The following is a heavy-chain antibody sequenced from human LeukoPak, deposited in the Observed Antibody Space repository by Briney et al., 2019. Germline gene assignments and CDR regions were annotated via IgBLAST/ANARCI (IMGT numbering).Heavy chain of an antibody. J-gene: IGHJ3*02. CDR3: ARDGSVIGYWAFDI. Sequence: SQTLSLTCTVSGGSISSGDYYWSWIRQPPGKGLEWLGYIYYSGSTYYNPSLKSRVTISVDTSKNQFSLKLSSVTAADTAVYYCARDGSVIGYWAFDIWGQGTMVTVSS. CDR1: GGSISSGDYY. CDR2: IYYSGST. V-gene: IGHV4-30-4*01. D-gene: IGHD2-8*02.